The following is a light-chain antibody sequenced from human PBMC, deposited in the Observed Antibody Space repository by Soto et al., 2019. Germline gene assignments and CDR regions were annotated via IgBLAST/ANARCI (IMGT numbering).Light chain of an antibody. V-gene: IGKV3-11*01. CDR2: LAS. Sequence: EIVWTQSPATLSSVRGDRVTLSCRASQAVNTRLAWYQHKPGQAPRLLIYLASNRAASVPARFSGSGSGTDFTLTISNVEPEDFAVYYCHQRQSWPRTFGQGTKVDIK. CDR1: QAVNTR. CDR3: HQRQSWPRT. J-gene: IGKJ1*01.